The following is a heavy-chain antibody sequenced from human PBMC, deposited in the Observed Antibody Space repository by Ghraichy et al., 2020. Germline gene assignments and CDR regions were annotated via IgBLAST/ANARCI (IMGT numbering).Heavy chain of an antibody. Sequence: GGSLRLSCAASGFTFSSYSMNWVRQAPGKGLEWVSSISSSSYIYYADSVKGRFTISRDNAKNSLYLQMNSLRAEDTAVYYCARDPYDILTGYYSWAGYYYGMDVWGQGTTVTVSS. CDR1: GFTFSSYS. CDR2: ISSSSYI. D-gene: IGHD3-9*01. J-gene: IGHJ6*02. V-gene: IGHV3-21*01. CDR3: ARDPYDILTGYYSWAGYYYGMDV.